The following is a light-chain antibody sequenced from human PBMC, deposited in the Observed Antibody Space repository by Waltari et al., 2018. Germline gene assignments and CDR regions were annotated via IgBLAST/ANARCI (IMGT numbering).Light chain of an antibody. CDR1: NIGSKS. CDR2: YDT. Sequence: SYVLTQPPSASVAPGKAATITCGGTNIGSKSVHWYQQKPGQAPVLVIKYDTDRPSGIPERISGSNSGNTATLTISRVEAGDEADYYCHVWDSSSDQQEFGGGTKLTVL. V-gene: IGLV3-21*04. CDR3: HVWDSSSDQQE. J-gene: IGLJ2*01.